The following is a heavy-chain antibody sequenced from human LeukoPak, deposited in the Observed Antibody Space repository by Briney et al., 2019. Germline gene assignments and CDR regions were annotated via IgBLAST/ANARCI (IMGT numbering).Heavy chain of an antibody. CDR1: GFTFSGFA. D-gene: IGHD1-26*01. CDR2: IGSDYKT. Sequence: GGSLRLSCAASGFTFSGFAMTWVRQAPGKGLEWVSSIGSDYKTHYSESVKGRFAISRDNSKSTLFLQMNSLRAEDTALYYCAKHGGSYYSDYWGQGSLVTVPS. J-gene: IGHJ4*02. V-gene: IGHV3-23*01. CDR3: AKHGGSYYSDY.